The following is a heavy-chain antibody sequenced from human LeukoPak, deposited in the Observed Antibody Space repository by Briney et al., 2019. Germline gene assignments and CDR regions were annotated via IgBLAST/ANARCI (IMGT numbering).Heavy chain of an antibody. CDR2: INHSGST. J-gene: IGHJ4*02. Sequence: SETLSLTCAVYGGSFSGYYWSWIRQPPGKGLEWIGEINHSGSTNYDPSLKSRVTISVDTSKNQFSLKLSSVTAADTAVYYCARGRIVLMVYAPRRYFDYWGQGTLVTVSS. D-gene: IGHD2-8*01. CDR1: GGSFSGYY. V-gene: IGHV4-34*01. CDR3: ARGRIVLMVYAPRRYFDY.